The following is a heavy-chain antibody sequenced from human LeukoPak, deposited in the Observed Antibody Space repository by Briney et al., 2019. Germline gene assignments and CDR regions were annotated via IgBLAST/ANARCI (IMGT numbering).Heavy chain of an antibody. CDR1: GGSISSYY. V-gene: IGHV4-59*01. D-gene: IGHD3-22*01. CDR2: IYYSRST. Sequence: SETLSLTCTVSGGSISSYYWSWIRQPPGKGLEWIGYIYYSRSTNYNPSLKSRVTISVDTSKNQFSLKLSSVTAADTAVYYCARGGVLGYYDSSGYLPLFDYWGQGTLVTVSS. J-gene: IGHJ4*02. CDR3: ARGGVLGYYDSSGYLPLFDY.